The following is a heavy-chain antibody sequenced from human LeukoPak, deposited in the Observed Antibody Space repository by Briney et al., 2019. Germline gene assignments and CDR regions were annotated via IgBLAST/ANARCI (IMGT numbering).Heavy chain of an antibody. J-gene: IGHJ6*03. CDR1: GFTFSSYS. D-gene: IGHD2-2*02. CDR3: ASRDCGSTSCYRGYMDV. Sequence: GGSLRLSCAASGFTFSSYSMNWVRQAPGKGLGWVSYISSSSSTIYYADSVKGRFTISRDNAKNSLYLQMNSLRAEDTAVYYCASRDCGSTSCYRGYMDVWGKGTTVTVSS. V-gene: IGHV3-48*01. CDR2: ISSSSSTI.